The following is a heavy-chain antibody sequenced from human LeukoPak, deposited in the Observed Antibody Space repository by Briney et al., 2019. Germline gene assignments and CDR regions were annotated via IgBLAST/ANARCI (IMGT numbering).Heavy chain of an antibody. D-gene: IGHD2-21*02. CDR2: INPDGRDT. CDR3: TSWGDTTAEYFQR. Sequence: GGSLRLSCAASGFTVSSGYMSWVRQAPGKGLEWVAHINPDGRDTYYVDSVKGRFTISRDNAQNSMYLQMNSLRVEDTAVYYCTSWGDTTAEYFQRWGQGTLVTVSS. CDR1: GFTVSSGY. J-gene: IGHJ1*01. V-gene: IGHV3-7*01.